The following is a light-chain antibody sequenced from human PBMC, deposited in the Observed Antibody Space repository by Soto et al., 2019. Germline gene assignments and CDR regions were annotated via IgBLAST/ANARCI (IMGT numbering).Light chain of an antibody. CDR2: GVT. CDR1: GSDIGAYNY. J-gene: IGLJ1*01. Sequence: QSALTQPASVSGSPGQSITISCTGTGSDIGAYNYVSWYQQHPGKAPKLIIHGVTHRSSGVSTRFSASKSAYTASLTISGLQAEDEADYYCSSFTTNYFYVFGPGTKLTVL. V-gene: IGLV2-14*01. CDR3: SSFTTNYFYV.